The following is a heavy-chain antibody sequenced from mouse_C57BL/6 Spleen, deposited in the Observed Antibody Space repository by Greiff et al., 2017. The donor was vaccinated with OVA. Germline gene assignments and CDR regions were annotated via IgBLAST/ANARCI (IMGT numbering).Heavy chain of an antibody. V-gene: IGHV1-76*01. Sequence: QVQLQQSGAELVRPGASVKLSCKASGYTFTDYYINWVKQRPGQGLEWIARIYPGSGNTYSNEKFKGKATLTAEKSSSTAYMQLSSLTSVASAFSFCARVNRSSHYWGQGTTLTVSS. CDR3: ARVNRSSHY. CDR1: GYTFTDYY. CDR2: IYPGSGNT. D-gene: IGHD1-1*01. J-gene: IGHJ2*01.